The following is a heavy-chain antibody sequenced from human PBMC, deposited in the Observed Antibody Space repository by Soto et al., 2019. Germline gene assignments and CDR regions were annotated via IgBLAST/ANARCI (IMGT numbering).Heavy chain of an antibody. D-gene: IGHD2-15*01. V-gene: IGHV3-23*04. Sequence: EVQLVDSGGGLVQPGESLRLSCAGSGFTFSAYAMSWVRQAPGKGLEWVSSNSASAITTYNTDSVRGRFTISRDNSRNTVYLQMNSLRAEDTAVYFCAKPPGFNNVVPAYFDYWGGGTRVTVSS. CDR1: GFTFSAYA. CDR3: AKPPGFNNVVPAYFDY. J-gene: IGHJ4*02. CDR2: NSASAITT.